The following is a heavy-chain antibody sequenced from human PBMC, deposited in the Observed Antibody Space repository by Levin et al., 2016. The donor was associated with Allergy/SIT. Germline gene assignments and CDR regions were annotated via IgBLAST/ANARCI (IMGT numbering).Heavy chain of an antibody. CDR3: ARDPPAAQWELLRDWDYYYYMDV. Sequence: WVRQAPGQGLEWMGWISAYNGNTNYAQKLQGRVTMTTDTSTSTAYMELRSLRSDDTAVYYCARDPPAAQWELLRDWDYYYYMDVWGKGTTVTVSS. CDR2: ISAYNGNT. V-gene: IGHV1-18*01. J-gene: IGHJ6*03. D-gene: IGHD1-26*01.